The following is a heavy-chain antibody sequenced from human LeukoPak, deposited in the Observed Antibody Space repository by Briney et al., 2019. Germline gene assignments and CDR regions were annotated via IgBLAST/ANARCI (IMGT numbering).Heavy chain of an antibody. V-gene: IGHV4-30-4*01. J-gene: IGHJ3*02. CDR1: GGSISSGDFY. Sequence: SQTLSLTCTVSGGSISSGDFYWGWIRQPPGKGLEWIGYIYYSGSTYYNPSLKSRVTISVDTSKNQFSLKLSSVTAADTAVYYCAREEGTLDAFDIWGQGTMVTVSS. CDR3: AREEGTLDAFDI. CDR2: IYYSGST.